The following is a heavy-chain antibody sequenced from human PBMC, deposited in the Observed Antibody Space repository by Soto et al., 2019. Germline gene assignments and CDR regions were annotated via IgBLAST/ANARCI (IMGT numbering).Heavy chain of an antibody. CDR1: GYTFTSYY. Sequence: QVQLVQSGAEVKKPGASVKVSCKASGYTFTSYYMHWVRQAPGQGLEWMGIINPSGGSTSYAQKFQGRVTMTRDTSTSTVYMELSSLRSEDTAVYYCASSSGYCSGGSCQKAFDIWGQGTMVTVSS. D-gene: IGHD2-15*01. CDR2: INPSGGST. V-gene: IGHV1-46*03. CDR3: ASSSGYCSGGSCQKAFDI. J-gene: IGHJ3*02.